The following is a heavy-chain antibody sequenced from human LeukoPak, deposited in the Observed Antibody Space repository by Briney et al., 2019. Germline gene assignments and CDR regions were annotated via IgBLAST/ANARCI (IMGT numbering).Heavy chain of an antibody. V-gene: IGHV3-7*01. CDR2: IKQDGSEK. CDR3: ANYYNSGPQGDY. D-gene: IGHD3-10*01. CDR1: GFTLSSYW. J-gene: IGHJ4*02. Sequence: GGSLRLSCAASGFTLSSYWMSWVRQAPGKGLEWVANIKQDGSEKHYVDSVKGRFTISRDNAKNSLYLQMNSLRAEDTAVYYCANYYNSGPQGDYWGQGTLVTVSS.